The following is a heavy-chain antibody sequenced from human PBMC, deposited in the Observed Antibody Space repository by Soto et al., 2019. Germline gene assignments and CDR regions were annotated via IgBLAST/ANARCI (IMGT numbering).Heavy chain of an antibody. V-gene: IGHV3-30*18. Sequence: GGSLRLSCAASGFTFSSYGMHWVRQAPGKGLEWVAVISYDGSNKYYADSVKGRFTISRDNSKNTLYLQMNSLRAEDTAVYYCAKDFVIRYCSGGSCYSGFDYWGQGTLVTVSS. CDR2: ISYDGSNK. D-gene: IGHD2-15*01. CDR1: GFTFSSYG. J-gene: IGHJ4*02. CDR3: AKDFVIRYCSGGSCYSGFDY.